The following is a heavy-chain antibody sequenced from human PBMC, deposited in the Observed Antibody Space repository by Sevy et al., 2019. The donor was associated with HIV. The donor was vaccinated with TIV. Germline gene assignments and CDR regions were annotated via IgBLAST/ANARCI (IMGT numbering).Heavy chain of an antibody. Sequence: SETLSLTCAVSGYSISAGYYWGWIRQPPEKGLEWIGSIYHSGLTYYNPSLKSRVTISVATSKNQFSLKLGSVTAADTTVYYCASLDSTGWYLDVWGKGTTVTVSS. CDR1: GYSISAGYY. J-gene: IGHJ6*03. CDR3: ASLDSTGWYLDV. D-gene: IGHD6-19*01. V-gene: IGHV4-38-2*01. CDR2: IYHSGLT.